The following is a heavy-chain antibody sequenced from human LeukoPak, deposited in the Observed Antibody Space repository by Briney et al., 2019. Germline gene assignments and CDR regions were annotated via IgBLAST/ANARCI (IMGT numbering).Heavy chain of an antibody. V-gene: IGHV4-30-4*08. D-gene: IGHD3-10*01. CDR2: IYYSGST. CDR3: ARALMVRGVITPPDY. CDR1: GGSISSSSYY. J-gene: IGHJ4*02. Sequence: SETLSLTCTVSGGSISSSSYYWGWIRQPPGKGLEWIGYIYYSGSTYYNPSLKSRVTISVDTSKNQFSLKLSSVTAADTAVYYCARALMVRGVITPPDYWGQGTLVTVSS.